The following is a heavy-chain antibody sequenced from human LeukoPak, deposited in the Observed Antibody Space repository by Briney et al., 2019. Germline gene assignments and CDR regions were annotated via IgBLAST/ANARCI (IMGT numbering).Heavy chain of an antibody. CDR3: ARGRGKLVKVRYYYGMDV. CDR2: MNPNSGNT. Sequence: GASVKVSCKASGYTFTSYDINWVRQATGQGLEWMGWMNPNSGNTGYAQKFQGRVTMTRNTSISTAYMELSSLRSEDTAVYYCARGRGKLVKVRYYYGMDVWGQGTTVTVSS. CDR1: GYTFTSYD. V-gene: IGHV1-8*01. J-gene: IGHJ6*02. D-gene: IGHD6-13*01.